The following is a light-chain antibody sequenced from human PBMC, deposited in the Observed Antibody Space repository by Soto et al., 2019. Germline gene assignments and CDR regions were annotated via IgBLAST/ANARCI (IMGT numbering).Light chain of an antibody. J-gene: IGKJ3*01. Sequence: IQLTQSPSYLSASVGDRVTITCRASQGISSYLAWYQQKPGKAPKLLIYAASTLQSGVPSRFSGSGSGTDFTLTISSLQPEDFATYYCQQLNSYPRFTFGPGTKVDIK. V-gene: IGKV1-9*01. CDR2: AAS. CDR3: QQLNSYPRFT. CDR1: QGISSY.